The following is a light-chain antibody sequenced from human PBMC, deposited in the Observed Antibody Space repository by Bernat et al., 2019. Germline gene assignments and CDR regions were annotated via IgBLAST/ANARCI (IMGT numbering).Light chain of an antibody. V-gene: IGKV1-39*01. CDR2: AAS. J-gene: IGKJ2*01. CDR3: T. Sequence: DIQMTQSPSSLSASVGDRVTITCRASQSISSYLNWYQQKPGKAPKLLIYAASSLQSGVPSRFSGSGSGTAFTLTISSLQPEDFATYCETFGQVTQLAIK. CDR1: QSISSY.